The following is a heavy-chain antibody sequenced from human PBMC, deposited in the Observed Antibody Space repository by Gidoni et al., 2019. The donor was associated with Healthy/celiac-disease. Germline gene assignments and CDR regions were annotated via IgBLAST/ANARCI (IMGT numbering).Heavy chain of an antibody. D-gene: IGHD2-2*01. CDR2: LIPIFGPA. V-gene: IGHV1-69*01. CDR3: ARDRDCSSTSCYDYYYYGMDV. Sequence: QVQRVQAGAEGKKHGASVKVSCKAAGGTFSSYANSWVRQAPGKGLEWMGGLIPIFGPANYAQKFHGRVPITADQSTSTAYMELSSLRSEDTAVYYCARDRDCSSTSCYDYYYYGMDVWGQGTTVTVSS. CDR1: GGTFSSYA. J-gene: IGHJ6*02.